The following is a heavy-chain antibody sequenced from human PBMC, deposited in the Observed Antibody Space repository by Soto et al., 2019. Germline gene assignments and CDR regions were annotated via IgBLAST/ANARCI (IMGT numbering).Heavy chain of an antibody. CDR2: INHSGST. CDR1: GGSFSGYY. CDR3: ARDSQGGYFDWLVMLNQQDWFDP. V-gene: IGHV4-34*01. Sequence: SETLSLTCAVYGGSFSGYYWSWIRQPPGKGLEWIGEINHSGSTNYNPALKSRVTISVDTSKNQFSLKLSAVTAADTAVYYCARDSQGGYFDWLVMLNQQDWFDPWGQGTLVTVSS. D-gene: IGHD3-9*01. J-gene: IGHJ5*02.